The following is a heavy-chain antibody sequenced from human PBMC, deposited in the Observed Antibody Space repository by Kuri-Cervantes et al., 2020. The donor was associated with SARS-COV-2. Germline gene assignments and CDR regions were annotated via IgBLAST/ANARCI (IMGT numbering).Heavy chain of an antibody. Sequence: GGSLRLSCAASGFPFNDYYFTWIRQAPGKGPEWVGRVRGKANNYATAYAASVRGRFTISRDDSKNMAYLQMNSLKTEDTAVYYCTTLIDYWGQGALVTVSS. CDR1: GFPFNDYY. V-gene: IGHV3-73*01. CDR2: VRGKANNYAT. CDR3: TTLIDY. J-gene: IGHJ4*02.